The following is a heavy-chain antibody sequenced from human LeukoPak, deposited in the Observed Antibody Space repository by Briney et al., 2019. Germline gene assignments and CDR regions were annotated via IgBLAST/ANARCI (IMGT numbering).Heavy chain of an antibody. CDR2: IKQDGSEK. CDR3: ARDDYAVPGGDY. J-gene: IGHJ4*02. Sequence: GGSLRLSCAASGFSLSSYWMSWVRQAPGKGLEWVANIKQDGSEKYYLDSVKGRFTISRDNARNSLYLKMNSLRAEDAAVYYCARDDYAVPGGDYWGPGTLVTVS. V-gene: IGHV3-7*01. D-gene: IGHD6-19*01. CDR1: GFSLSSYW.